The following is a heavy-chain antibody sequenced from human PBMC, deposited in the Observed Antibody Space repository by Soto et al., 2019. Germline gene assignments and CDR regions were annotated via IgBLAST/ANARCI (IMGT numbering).Heavy chain of an antibody. CDR3: ARDLLSYPREGFDI. CDR2: TYYRSKWYN. V-gene: IGHV6-1*01. CDR1: GDSVSSNSAA. J-gene: IGHJ3*02. D-gene: IGHD1-26*01. Sequence: QTLSLTCAISGDSVSSNSAAWNWIRQSPSRGLEWLGRTYYRSKWYNDYAVSVKSRITINPDTSKNQFSLELNSVTPEDTAVYYCARDLLSYPREGFDIWGQGTMVTASS.